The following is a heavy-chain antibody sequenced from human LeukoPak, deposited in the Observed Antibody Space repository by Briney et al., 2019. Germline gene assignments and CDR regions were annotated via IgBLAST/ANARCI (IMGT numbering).Heavy chain of an antibody. V-gene: IGHV4-34*01. Sequence: PSETLSLTCAVYGGSFSGYYWSWIRQPPGKGLEWIGEINHSGSTNYNPSLKSRVTISVDTSKNQFSLKLSSVTAADTAVYYCASRIAARVFDYWGRGTLVTVSS. CDR1: GGSFSGYY. D-gene: IGHD6-6*01. CDR3: ASRIAARVFDY. J-gene: IGHJ4*02. CDR2: INHSGST.